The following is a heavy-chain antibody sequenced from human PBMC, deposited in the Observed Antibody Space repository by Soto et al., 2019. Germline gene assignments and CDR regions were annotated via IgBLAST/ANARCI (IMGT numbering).Heavy chain of an antibody. D-gene: IGHD6-6*01. Sequence: PGGSLRLSCAASGFNFNIYAMTWVRQAPGKGLEWVSTISPGGDSTYFADSVKGRVTISRDNSKNTLSLQMNSLRAEDTATYFCAKALVNPYSSSYMDVWCTGTTVPVSS. CDR3: AKALVNPYSSSYMDV. V-gene: IGHV3-23*01. CDR1: GFNFNIYA. CDR2: ISPGGDST. J-gene: IGHJ6*03.